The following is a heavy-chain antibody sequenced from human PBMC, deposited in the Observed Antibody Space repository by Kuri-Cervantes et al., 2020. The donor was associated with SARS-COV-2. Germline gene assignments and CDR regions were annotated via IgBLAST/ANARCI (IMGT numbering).Heavy chain of an antibody. D-gene: IGHD6-13*01. CDR3: AKSSSSWDYYYYGMDV. Sequence: GGSLRLSCAASGFTFSSYAMSWVRQAPGKGLEWVSVIYSGGSSTYYADSVKGRFTISRDNSKNTLYLQMNSLRAEDTAVYYCAKSSSSWDYYYYGMDVWGQGTTVTVSS. V-gene: IGHV3-23*03. CDR2: IYSGGSST. CDR1: GFTFSSYA. J-gene: IGHJ6*02.